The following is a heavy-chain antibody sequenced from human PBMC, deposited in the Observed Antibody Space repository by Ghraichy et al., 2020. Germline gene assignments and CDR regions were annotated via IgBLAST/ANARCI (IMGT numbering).Heavy chain of an antibody. V-gene: IGHV3-21*01. CDR1: GFTFSSYS. D-gene: IGHD4-23*01. CDR3: ARVLSGGNSDDYYYYGMDV. Sequence: GGSLRLSCAASGFTFSSYSMNWVRQAPGKGLEWVSSISSSSSYIYYADSVKGRFTISRDNAKNSLYLQMNSLRAEDTAVYYCARVLSGGNSDDYYYYGMDVWGQGTTVTVSS. CDR2: ISSSSSYI. J-gene: IGHJ6*02.